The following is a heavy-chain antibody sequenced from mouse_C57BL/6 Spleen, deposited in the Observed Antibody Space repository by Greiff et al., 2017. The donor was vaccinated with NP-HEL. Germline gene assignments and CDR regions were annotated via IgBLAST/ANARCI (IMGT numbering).Heavy chain of an antibody. V-gene: IGHV1-76*01. Sequence: QVQLQQSGAELVRPGASVKLSCKASGYTFTDYYINWVKQRPGQGLEWIARIYPGSGNTYYNEKFKGKATLTAEKSSSTAYMQLSSLTSEDSAVYFCAREEGPTFAYWGQGTLVTVSA. CDR3: AREEGPTFAY. CDR2: IYPGSGNT. CDR1: GYTFTDYY. J-gene: IGHJ3*01.